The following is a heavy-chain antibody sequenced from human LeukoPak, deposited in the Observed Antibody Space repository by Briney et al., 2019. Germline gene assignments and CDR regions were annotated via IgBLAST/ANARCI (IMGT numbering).Heavy chain of an antibody. J-gene: IGHJ4*02. CDR3: AKPGDSSGWTS. V-gene: IGHV3-30*18. Sequence: GRSLRLSCAASGFTFSSYGMHWVRQAPGKGLEWVAVISYDGSNKYYADSVKGRFTISRDNSKNTLYLQMNSLRAEDTAVYYCAKPGDSSGWTSWGQGTLVTVSS. D-gene: IGHD6-19*01. CDR2: ISYDGSNK. CDR1: GFTFSSYG.